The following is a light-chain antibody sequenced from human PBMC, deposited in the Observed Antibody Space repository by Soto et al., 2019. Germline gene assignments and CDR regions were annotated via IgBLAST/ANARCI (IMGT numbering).Light chain of an antibody. CDR2: AAS. V-gene: IGKV1-27*01. CDR3: EKYNSVPWT. CDR1: QGISNY. J-gene: IGKJ1*01. Sequence: DIQMTQSPSSLSASVGDRVTITCRASQGISNYLAWYQQKPEKAPKLLIYAASTLQSGVPSRFSGSGSGTDFTLTISSLQPEDVATYYCEKYNSVPWTFGQGPRVEIK.